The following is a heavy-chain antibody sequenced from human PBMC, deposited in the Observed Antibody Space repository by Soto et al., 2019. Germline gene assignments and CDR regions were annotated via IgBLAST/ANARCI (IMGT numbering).Heavy chain of an antibody. CDR1: GRTFKKFA. V-gene: IGHV1-69*01. Sequence: QVQLVQSGPEVKKPGSSVKVSCEASGRTFKKFAISWVRQAPGQGLEWMGGTLPFLGSSKYPQKFQGRVTIAADESATTTYMELTGLTSEDTAVYYCARGGTFHSEDLWEASYSHGLDVWGQGTTVTVSS. CDR2: TLPFLGSS. J-gene: IGHJ6*02. CDR3: ARGGTFHSEDLWEASYSHGLDV. D-gene: IGHD1-26*01.